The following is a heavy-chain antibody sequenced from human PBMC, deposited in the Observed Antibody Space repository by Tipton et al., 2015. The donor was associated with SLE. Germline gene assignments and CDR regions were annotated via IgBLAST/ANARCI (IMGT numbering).Heavy chain of an antibody. J-gene: IGHJ5*02. CDR2: IYYSGRN. D-gene: IGHD1-1*01. V-gene: IGHV4-31*03. Sequence: TLSLTCTVSGGSISTGGYYWSWIRQHPGKGLEWIGYIYYSGRNNYNPSLKTRVTMSVDTSKSQFSLKLTSVTAADTAVYYCARTTEYFDPWGQGTLVTVSS. CDR1: GGSISTGGYY. CDR3: ARTTEYFDP.